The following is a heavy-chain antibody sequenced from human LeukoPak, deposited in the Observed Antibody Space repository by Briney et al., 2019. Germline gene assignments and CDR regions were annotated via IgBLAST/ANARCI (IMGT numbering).Heavy chain of an antibody. CDR3: ARERRVRGVMFDY. CDR1: GGSISSYH. CDR2: IYYSGSS. V-gene: IGHV4-59*12. D-gene: IGHD3-10*01. Sequence: PSETLSLTCTVSGGSISSYHRSWIRQPPGKGLEWIGYIYYSGSSNYNPSLKSRVTISEDTSKTQFSLKLTSVTAADTAVYYCARERRVRGVMFDYWGQGTLVTVSS. J-gene: IGHJ4*02.